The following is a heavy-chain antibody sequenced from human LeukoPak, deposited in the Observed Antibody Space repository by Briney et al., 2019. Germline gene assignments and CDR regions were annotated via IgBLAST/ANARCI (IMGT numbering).Heavy chain of an antibody. J-gene: IGHJ4*02. CDR1: GGTFSSNA. V-gene: IGHV1-69*04. CDR2: IIPILGIA. Sequence: ASVKVSCKASGGTFSSNAISWVRQAPGQGLEWMGRIIPILGIANYAQKFQGRVTITADKSTSTAYMELSSLRSEDTAVYYCARGAIQLWTFDYWGQGTLVTVSS. D-gene: IGHD5-18*01. CDR3: ARGAIQLWTFDY.